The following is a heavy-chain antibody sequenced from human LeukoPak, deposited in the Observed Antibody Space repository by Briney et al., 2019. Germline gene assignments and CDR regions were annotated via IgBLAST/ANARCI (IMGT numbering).Heavy chain of an antibody. D-gene: IGHD3-22*01. Sequence: GGSLRLSCATSGFSFSSCAMSWVRQAPGKGLEWVSAMSSSDDGRYYAASVRGRFTISRDTSRSTLYLQMNSLRAEDAAVYYCARGPAWYYYDSSNAFDIWGQGTMVTVSS. CDR1: GFSFSSCA. CDR2: MSSSDDGR. V-gene: IGHV3-23*01. J-gene: IGHJ3*02. CDR3: ARGPAWYYYDSSNAFDI.